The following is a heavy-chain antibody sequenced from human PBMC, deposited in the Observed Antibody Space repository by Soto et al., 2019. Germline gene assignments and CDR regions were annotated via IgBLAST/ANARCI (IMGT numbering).Heavy chain of an antibody. J-gene: IGHJ4*02. CDR3: AKWAGGFDY. CDR1: GFTFSGSG. Sequence: QVQLVESGGGVVQPGRSLRLSCAASGFTFSGSGMHWVLQAPGKGLEWVAVISYDGSYKYYADSVKGRFTISRDNSKNTLYLQMNSLRAEDTAVYYCAKWAGGFDYWGQGTLVTVSS. V-gene: IGHV3-30*18. CDR2: ISYDGSYK.